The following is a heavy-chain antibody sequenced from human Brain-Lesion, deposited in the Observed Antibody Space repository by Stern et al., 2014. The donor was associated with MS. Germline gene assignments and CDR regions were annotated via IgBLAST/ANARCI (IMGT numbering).Heavy chain of an antibody. Sequence: EVHLVESGAEVKKPGESLKISCEASGYLFDDYWIGWVRQMSGRGLELVAIIFPRDSNTRYSPSVQGQVTIPADKSISTAYLQWTTLRPGDTALYYCAKSPATPSGYDRFDYWGQGALVTVSS. CDR3: AKSPATPSGYDRFDY. V-gene: IGHV5-51*03. CDR1: GYLFDDYW. J-gene: IGHJ4*02. CDR2: IFPRDSNT. D-gene: IGHD5-12*01.